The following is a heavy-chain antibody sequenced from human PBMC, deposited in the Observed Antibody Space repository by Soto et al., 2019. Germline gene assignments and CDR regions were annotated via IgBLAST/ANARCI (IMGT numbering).Heavy chain of an antibody. D-gene: IGHD6-13*01. CDR3: AKDSRGYSSHFYYYYGMDV. V-gene: IGHV3-48*03. CDR1: GFTFINSE. Sequence: SGGSLRFSCAASGFTFINSEMDWVRQAPGKGLEWISYISGSSTDIFYADSVKGRFTISRNNTSNSLYLQMDSLRAEDTAIYYCAKDSRGYSSHFYYYYGMDVWAKGPRSPSP. J-gene: IGHJ6*02. CDR2: ISGSSTDI.